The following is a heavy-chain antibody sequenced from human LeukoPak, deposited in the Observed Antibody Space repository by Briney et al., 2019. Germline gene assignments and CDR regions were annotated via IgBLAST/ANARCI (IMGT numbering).Heavy chain of an antibody. J-gene: IGHJ4*02. V-gene: IGHV3-23*01. Sequence: GGTLRLSCAASGFTFSSYCMSWVRQAPGKGLEWVSAISGSGVSTYYADSVKGRFTISRDNSKNTLYLQMNSLRAEDTAVYYCAKDRPYYYGSGSIFDYWGQGTPVTVSS. CDR3: AKDRPYYYGSGSIFDY. CDR2: ISGSGVST. D-gene: IGHD3-10*01. CDR1: GFTFSSYC.